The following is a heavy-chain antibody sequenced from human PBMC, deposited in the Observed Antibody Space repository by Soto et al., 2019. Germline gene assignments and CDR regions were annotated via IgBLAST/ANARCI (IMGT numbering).Heavy chain of an antibody. Sequence: QVHLVQSGAEVKKPGASVKVSCKASGYTFTSYGITWVRQAPGQGLEWMGWISAHNGNTDYAQKRQGRVIVTRDTSTSTAYRELRSLISDDTAVYYCARGRNGDYWGQGALSPSPQ. CDR3: ARGRNGDY. CDR2: ISAHNGNT. CDR1: GYTFTSYG. J-gene: IGHJ4*02. D-gene: IGHD1-1*01. V-gene: IGHV1-18*01.